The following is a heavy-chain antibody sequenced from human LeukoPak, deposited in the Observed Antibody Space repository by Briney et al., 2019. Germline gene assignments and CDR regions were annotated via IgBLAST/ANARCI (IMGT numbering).Heavy chain of an antibody. V-gene: IGHV4-4*07. Sequence: SETLSLTCTVSGASISDYYWSWIRQPAGKGLEWIGRIYTSGSTYYSPSPESRVTMSEDTSRNHFSLNLRSVTAADTAVYYCVRDYDKGFDFWGQGILVTVSS. CDR3: VRDYDKGFDF. D-gene: IGHD3-9*01. CDR2: IYTSGST. J-gene: IGHJ4*02. CDR1: GASISDYY.